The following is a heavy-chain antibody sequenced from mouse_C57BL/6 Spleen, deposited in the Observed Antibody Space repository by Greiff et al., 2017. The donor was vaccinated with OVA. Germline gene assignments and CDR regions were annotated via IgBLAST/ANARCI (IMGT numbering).Heavy chain of an antibody. CDR3: ARTAWFAY. J-gene: IGHJ3*01. Sequence: QVQLQQSGAELAKPGASVKLSCKASGYTFTSYWMHWVKQRPGQGLEWIGYINPSSGYTKYNQKFKDKATLTADQSSSTAYMQLSSLTYEDSAVYYCARTAWFAYWGQGTLVTVSA. CDR2: INPSSGYT. V-gene: IGHV1-7*01. CDR1: GYTFTSYW.